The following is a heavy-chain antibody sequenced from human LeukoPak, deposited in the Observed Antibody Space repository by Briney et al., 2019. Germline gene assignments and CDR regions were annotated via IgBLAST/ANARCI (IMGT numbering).Heavy chain of an antibody. CDR3: ARDRGYCSSTSCYAALFGDY. J-gene: IGHJ4*02. Sequence: APVKVSCKASGYTFTGYYMHWVRQAPGQGLEWMGWINPNSGGTNYAQKFQGRVTMTRDTSISTAYMELSRLRSDDTAVYYCARDRGYCSSTSCYAALFGDYWGQGTLVTVSS. V-gene: IGHV1-2*02. CDR2: INPNSGGT. D-gene: IGHD2-2*01. CDR1: GYTFTGYY.